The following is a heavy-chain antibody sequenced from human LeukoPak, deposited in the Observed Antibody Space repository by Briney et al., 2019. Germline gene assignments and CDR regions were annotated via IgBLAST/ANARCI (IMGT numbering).Heavy chain of an antibody. J-gene: IGHJ4*02. V-gene: IGHV3-74*01. CDR1: GVIFSNYW. CDR3: AKIFAYGSGSYYSLLYYFDY. CDR2: INRDGSST. Sequence: GGSLRLSCAASGVIFSNYWMPWVRHAPGKGLVWVSRINRDGSSTIYADSVKGRFTISRDNAKNTLYLQMNSLRAEDTAVYYCAKIFAYGSGSYYSLLYYFDYWGQGTLVTVSS. D-gene: IGHD3-10*01.